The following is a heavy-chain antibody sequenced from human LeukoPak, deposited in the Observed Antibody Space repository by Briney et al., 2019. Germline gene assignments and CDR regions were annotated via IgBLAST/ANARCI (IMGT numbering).Heavy chain of an antibody. CDR1: GASISSYY. V-gene: IGHV4-59*08. CDR2: FSSSGST. J-gene: IGHJ6*02. CDR3: ARQRHGDDVEGYYSYGMDV. Sequence: SETLSLTCIGSGASISSYYWTWIRQPPGKGLEWIGYFSSSGSTGYNPSPESRVAISVDTSNNQFSLKLRSVAAADTAVYYCARQRHGDDVEGYYSYGMDVCGQGTTVTVSS. D-gene: IGHD4-17*01.